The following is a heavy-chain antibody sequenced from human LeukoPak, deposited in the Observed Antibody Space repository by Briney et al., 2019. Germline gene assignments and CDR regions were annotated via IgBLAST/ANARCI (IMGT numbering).Heavy chain of an antibody. J-gene: IGHJ4*02. CDR2: ISSSGSII. V-gene: IGHV3-48*03. CDR1: GFTFSTYE. CDR3: ARDWNGSGIDY. D-gene: IGHD3-10*01. Sequence: GGSLRLSCAASGFTFSTYEMNWVRQAPGKGLEWVSYISSSGSIIYCADSVKGRFTISRDNAKNSLYLQMNSLRVEDTAVYYCARDWNGSGIDYWGQGTLVTVSS.